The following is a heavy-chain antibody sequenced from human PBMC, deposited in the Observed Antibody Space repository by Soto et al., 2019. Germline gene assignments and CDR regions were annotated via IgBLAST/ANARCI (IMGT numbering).Heavy chain of an antibody. D-gene: IGHD6-13*01. Sequence: GSLRLSCAASGFTFSSYGMHWVRQAPGKGLEWVAVIWYDGSNKYYADSVKGRFTISRDNSKNTLYLQMNSLRAEDTAVYYCARDGLAAAGYGYFDYWGQGTLVTVSS. CDR3: ARDGLAAAGYGYFDY. V-gene: IGHV3-33*01. CDR1: GFTFSSYG. J-gene: IGHJ4*02. CDR2: IWYDGSNK.